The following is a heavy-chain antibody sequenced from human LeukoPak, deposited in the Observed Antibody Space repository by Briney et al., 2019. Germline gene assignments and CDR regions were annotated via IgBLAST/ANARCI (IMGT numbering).Heavy chain of an antibody. CDR2: IYTSGST. D-gene: IGHD3-10*01. CDR1: GGSISSGSYY. Sequence: SETLSLTCTVSGGSISSGSYYWSWIRQPAGKGLEWIGRIYTSGSTNYNPSLKSRVTISVDTSKNQFSLKLSSVTAADTAVYYCARDWPDYYGSGRIYYYYYMDVWGKGTTVTISS. V-gene: IGHV4-61*02. CDR3: ARDWPDYYGSGRIYYYYYMDV. J-gene: IGHJ6*03.